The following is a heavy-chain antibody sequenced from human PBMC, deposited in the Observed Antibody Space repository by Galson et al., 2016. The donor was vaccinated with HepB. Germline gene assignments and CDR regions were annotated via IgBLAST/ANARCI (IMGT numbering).Heavy chain of an antibody. CDR2: IYYSGST. V-gene: IGHV4-31*03. CDR1: SGSISRGGYY. D-gene: IGHD2/OR15-2a*01. J-gene: IGHJ4*02. CDR3: ARGPNSRPNFDY. Sequence: TLSLTCTVSSGSISRGGYYWSWIRQHPGKGLEWIGYIYYSGSTYYNPSLKSRVTISVDTSENHFSLKLSSVTAADTAVYYCARGPNSRPNFDYWGQGTLVTVSS.